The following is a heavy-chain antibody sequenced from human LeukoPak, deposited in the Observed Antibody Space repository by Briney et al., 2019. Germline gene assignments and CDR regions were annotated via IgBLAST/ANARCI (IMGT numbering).Heavy chain of an antibody. V-gene: IGHV6-1*01. D-gene: IGHD2-2*01. Sequence: SQTLSLTCAISGDSVSSNSAAWNWIRQSPSRGLEWLGRTYYRSKWYNDYAVSVKSRITINPDTSKNQFSLQLNSVTPEDTAVYYCARDLGQDPHCSGTSCYPYNWFDPWGQGTLVTVSS. CDR3: ARDLGQDPHCSGTSCYPYNWFDP. CDR1: GDSVSSNSAA. CDR2: TYYRSKWYN. J-gene: IGHJ5*02.